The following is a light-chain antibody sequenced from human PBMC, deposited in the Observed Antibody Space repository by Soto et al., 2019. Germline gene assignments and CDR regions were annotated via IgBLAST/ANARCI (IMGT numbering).Light chain of an antibody. CDR3: SAYRGRNSVL. CDR1: SSDVGTYNF. J-gene: IGLJ2*01. CDR2: EVT. Sequence: QSALTQPPSASGSPGQSVAISCTGTSSDVGTYNFISWYQQHPGNVPKLLIYEVTKRPSAVPDRFSGSKSANTASLTVSGIQAKDEADYYCSAYRGRNSVLFGGGTKLTV. V-gene: IGLV2-8*01.